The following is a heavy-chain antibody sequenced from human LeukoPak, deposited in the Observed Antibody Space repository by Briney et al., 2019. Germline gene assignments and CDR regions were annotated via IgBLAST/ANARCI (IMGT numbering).Heavy chain of an antibody. Sequence: SETLSLTCTVSGGSISSSSYYWGWIRRPPGKGLEWIGSIYYSGSTYYNPSLKCRVTISVDTSKNQFSLKLSSVTAADTAVYYCARPGHYYGSGSYGIDYWGQGTLVTVSS. J-gene: IGHJ4*02. CDR3: ARPGHYYGSGSYGIDY. CDR2: IYYSGST. V-gene: IGHV4-39*01. D-gene: IGHD3-10*01. CDR1: GGSISSSSYY.